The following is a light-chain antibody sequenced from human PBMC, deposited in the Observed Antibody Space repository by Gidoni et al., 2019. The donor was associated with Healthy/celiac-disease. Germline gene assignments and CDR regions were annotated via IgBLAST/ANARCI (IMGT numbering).Light chain of an antibody. CDR2: EVS. CDR1: SSYVGGYNY. J-gene: IGLJ2*01. Sequence: QSPLTQPASVSGSPGQSITISCTGTSSYVGGYNYVSWYQQHPGKAPKLMIYEVSNRPSGVSNRFSGSKSGNTASLTISGLQAEDEADYYCSSYTSSSVVFGGGTKLTVL. CDR3: SSYTSSSVV. V-gene: IGLV2-14*01.